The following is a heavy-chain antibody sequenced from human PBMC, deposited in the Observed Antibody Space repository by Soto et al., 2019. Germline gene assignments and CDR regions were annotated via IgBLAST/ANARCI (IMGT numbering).Heavy chain of an antibody. CDR1: GFTFSSYG. J-gene: IGHJ6*02. D-gene: IGHD6-13*01. Sequence: GGSLRLSCAASGFTFSSYGMHWVRQAPGKGLEWVAVISYDGSNKYYADSVKGRFTISRDNSKNTLYLQMNSLRAEDTAVYYCEKEERYSSSSQYYYYGMDVWGQGTTVTVSS. CDR2: ISYDGSNK. CDR3: EKEERYSSSSQYYYYGMDV. V-gene: IGHV3-30*18.